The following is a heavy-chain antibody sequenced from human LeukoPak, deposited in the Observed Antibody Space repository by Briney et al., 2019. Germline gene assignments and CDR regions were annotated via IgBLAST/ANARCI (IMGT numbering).Heavy chain of an antibody. V-gene: IGHV4-59*08. D-gene: IGHD1-26*01. CDR1: GGSIGSYF. CDR3: ARGRGYGGNYLRAFDI. CDR2: NSGST. J-gene: IGHJ3*02. Sequence: SETLSLTCTVSGGSIGSYFWSWIRQPPGKGLEWIGYNSGSTNYNPSLKSRVTISVEKSKNQLSLKLSSVTAADTAMYFCARGRGYGGNYLRAFDIWGQGTTVTVSS.